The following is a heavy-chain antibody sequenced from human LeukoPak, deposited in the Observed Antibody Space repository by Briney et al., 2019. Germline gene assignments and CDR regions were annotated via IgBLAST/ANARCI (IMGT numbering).Heavy chain of an antibody. V-gene: IGHV3-48*01. D-gene: IGHD1-26*01. CDR1: GFPFSTYS. J-gene: IGHJ4*02. CDR3: ASFPWDLRPT. Sequence: GSLRLSCVTSGFPFSTYSMNWVRQAPGKGLEWLSYITSTSDTIYYADSVKGRFTISRDNAKNSLYLQINSLRAEDTAVYYCASFPWDLRPTWGQGTLVSVAS. CDR2: ITSTSDTI.